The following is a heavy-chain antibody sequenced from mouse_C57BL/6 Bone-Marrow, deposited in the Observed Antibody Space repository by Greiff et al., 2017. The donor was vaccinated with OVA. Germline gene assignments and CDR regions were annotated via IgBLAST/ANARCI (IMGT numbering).Heavy chain of an antibody. CDR1: GYSITSGYY. V-gene: IGHV3-6*01. D-gene: IGHD2-5*01. CDR3: ARNAYYSNYDYYAMDY. J-gene: IGHJ4*01. CDR2: ISYDGSN. Sequence: EVKLQESGPGLVKPSQSLSLTCSVTGYSITSGYYWNWIRQFPGNKLEWMGYISYDGSNNYNPSLKNRISITRDTSKNQFFLKLNSVTTEDTATYYCARNAYYSNYDYYAMDYWGQGTSDTVSS.